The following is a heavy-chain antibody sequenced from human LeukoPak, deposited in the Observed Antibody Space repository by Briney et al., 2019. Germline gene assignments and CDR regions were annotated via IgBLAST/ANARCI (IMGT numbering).Heavy chain of an antibody. J-gene: IGHJ4*02. CDR1: GYTFTGYY. CDR2: INPNSGGT. Sequence: ASVKVSCKASGYTFTGYYMHWVRQAPGQGLEWMGWINPNSGGTNYAQKFQGRVTMTRDTSISTAYMELSRLRSDDTAVYYCARGWGIVVVPAAIPGIGYWGQGTLVTVSS. V-gene: IGHV1-2*02. D-gene: IGHD2-2*02. CDR3: ARGWGIVVVPAAIPGIGY.